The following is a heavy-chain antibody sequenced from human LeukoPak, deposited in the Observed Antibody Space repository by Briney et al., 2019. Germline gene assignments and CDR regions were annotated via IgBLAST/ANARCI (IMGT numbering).Heavy chain of an antibody. Sequence: SETLSLTCAVSGYSISSGYYWGWIRQPPGKGLEWIGSIYHSGSTYYNPSLKSRVTISVDTSRNQFSLKLSSVTAADTAVYYCARGRGPAACGYWGQGTLVTVSS. CDR2: IYHSGST. D-gene: IGHD2-2*01. CDR1: GYSISSGYY. V-gene: IGHV4-38-2*01. J-gene: IGHJ4*02. CDR3: ARGRGPAACGY.